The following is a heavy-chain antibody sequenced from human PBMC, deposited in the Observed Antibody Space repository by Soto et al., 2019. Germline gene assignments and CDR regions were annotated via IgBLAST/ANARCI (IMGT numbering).Heavy chain of an antibody. CDR1: GFTFSNYG. J-gene: IGHJ4*02. V-gene: IGHV3-23*01. CDR2: ISGTGGDT. CDR3: AKRGDKGYYFDY. D-gene: IGHD2-21*02. Sequence: EVQLLESGGGLVQPGGSLRLACAASGFTFSNYGMSWVRQARGKGLEWVSAISGTGGDTYYADSVKGRVTISGDKSENPLFQQMISLRAEDTAVYYCAKRGDKGYYFDYWGQGTLVTVSS.